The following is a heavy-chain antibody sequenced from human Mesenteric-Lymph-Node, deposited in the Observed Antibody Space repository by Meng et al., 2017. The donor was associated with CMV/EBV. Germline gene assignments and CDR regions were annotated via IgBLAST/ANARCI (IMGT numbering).Heavy chain of an antibody. D-gene: IGHD3-16*01. V-gene: IGHV3-43D*03. CDR3: AKGLRGSDYYRYYYYGIDV. J-gene: IGHJ6*02. Sequence: GESLKISCAASGFIFDDYAMHWVRQPPGKGLEWVSLITWDGGNTSYADSVKGRFTISRDNSKNSLYLQMNSLTIEDTALYYCAKGLRGSDYYRYYYYGIDVWGQGTTVTVS. CDR2: ITWDGGNT. CDR1: GFIFDDYA.